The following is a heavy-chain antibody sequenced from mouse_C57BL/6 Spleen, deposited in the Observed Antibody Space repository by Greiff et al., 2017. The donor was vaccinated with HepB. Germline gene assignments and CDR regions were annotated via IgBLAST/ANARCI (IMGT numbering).Heavy chain of an antibody. CDR3: ARRDAYYAMDY. V-gene: IGHV1-53*01. CDR2: INPSNGGT. J-gene: IGHJ4*01. CDR1: GYTFTSYW. Sequence: VQLQQSGAELAKPGASVKLSCKASGYTFTSYWMHWVKQRPGQGLEWIGNINPSNGGTNYNEKFKSKATLTVDKSSSTAYMQLSSLTSEDSAVYYCARRDAYYAMDYWGQGTSVTVSS.